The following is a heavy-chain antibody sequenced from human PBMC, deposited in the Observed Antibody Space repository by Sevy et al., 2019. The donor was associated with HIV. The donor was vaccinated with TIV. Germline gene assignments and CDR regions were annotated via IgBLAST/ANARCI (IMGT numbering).Heavy chain of an antibody. CDR2: IYPRDSDT. CDR1: GYTFTTYW. CDR3: ARHVDMTTLIGGLYYFDS. J-gene: IGHJ4*02. Sequence: GESLKISCKASGYTFTTYWIGWALQMPGKGLECMGMIYPRDSDTRYSPSFQGQVTISADTSINTAYLQWSSLKASDTAMYFCARHVDMTTLIGGLYYFDSWGQGTLVTVSS. D-gene: IGHD4-4*01. V-gene: IGHV5-51*01.